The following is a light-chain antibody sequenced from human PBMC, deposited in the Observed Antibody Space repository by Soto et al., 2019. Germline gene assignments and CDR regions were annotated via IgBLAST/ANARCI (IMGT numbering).Light chain of an antibody. Sequence: QLVLTQSPSASASLGASVKLTCTLDSGHSTYAIAWHQQQPEKGPRYLMKLNSDGSHTKGDGIPDRFSGSSSGAERYLIISSLLSEDEADYYCQTWATGIRVFGGGTKLTVL. J-gene: IGLJ3*02. CDR3: QTWATGIRV. CDR1: SGHSTYA. V-gene: IGLV4-69*01. CDR2: LNSDGSH.